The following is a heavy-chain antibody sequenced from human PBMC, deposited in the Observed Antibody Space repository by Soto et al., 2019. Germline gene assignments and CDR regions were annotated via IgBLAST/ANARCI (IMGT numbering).Heavy chain of an antibody. CDR1: GGTFSSYA. CDR3: ARLRDDYGDYGVNYYYGMDV. CDR2: IIPIFGTA. V-gene: IGHV1-69*13. D-gene: IGHD4-17*01. J-gene: IGHJ6*02. Sequence: ASVKVSCKASGGTFSSYAISWVRQAPGQGLEWMGGIIPIFGTANYAQKFQGRVTITADESTSTAYMELSSLRSEDTAVYYCARLRDDYGDYGVNYYYGMDVWGQGTTVTVSS.